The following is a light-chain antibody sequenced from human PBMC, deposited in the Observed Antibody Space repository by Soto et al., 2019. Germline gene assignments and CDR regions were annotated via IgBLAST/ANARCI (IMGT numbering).Light chain of an antibody. J-gene: IGKJ1*01. V-gene: IGKV3-15*01. Sequence: VMTQSPATLSVSPGERATLSCRASQSITTNLAWYQQKPGQAPRLLIYGASTRAANIPARFSGSGSGTEFTITISRLQSEDFAVYYCQQYNYWPSRTFGQGTKVEIK. CDR3: QQYNYWPSRT. CDR2: GAS. CDR1: QSITTN.